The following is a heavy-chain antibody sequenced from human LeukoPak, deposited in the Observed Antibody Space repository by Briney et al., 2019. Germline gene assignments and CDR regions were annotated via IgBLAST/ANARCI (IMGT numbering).Heavy chain of an antibody. V-gene: IGHV1-2*02. CDR1: GYTFTGYY. J-gene: IGHJ5*02. Sequence: ASVKVSCKASGYTFTGYYMHWVRQAPGQGLEWMGWINPNSGGTNYAQKFQGRVTMTGDTSISTAYMELSRLRSDDTAVYYCARDPFRYDFWSGYYRNWFDPWGQGTLVTVSS. CDR2: INPNSGGT. D-gene: IGHD3-3*01. CDR3: ARDPFRYDFWSGYYRNWFDP.